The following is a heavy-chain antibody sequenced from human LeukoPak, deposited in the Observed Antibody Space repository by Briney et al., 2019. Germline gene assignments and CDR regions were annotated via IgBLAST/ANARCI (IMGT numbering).Heavy chain of an antibody. CDR1: GFTFDDYA. Sequence: PGRSLRLSCAASGFTFDDYARHWVRQAPGKGLEWVSGISWNSGSIGYADSVKGRFTISRDNAKNSLYLQMNSLRAEDTALYYCAKDMRNIVVTPTIDYWGQGTLVTVSS. CDR2: ISWNSGSI. D-gene: IGHD2-15*01. V-gene: IGHV3-9*01. J-gene: IGHJ4*02. CDR3: AKDMRNIVVTPTIDY.